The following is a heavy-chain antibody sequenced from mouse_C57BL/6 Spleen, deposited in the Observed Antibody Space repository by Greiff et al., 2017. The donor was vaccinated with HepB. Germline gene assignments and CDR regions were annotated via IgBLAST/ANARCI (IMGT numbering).Heavy chain of an antibody. J-gene: IGHJ1*03. CDR3: TVYYYGSSLYWYFDV. CDR2: IRLKSDNYAT. V-gene: IGHV6-3*01. D-gene: IGHD1-1*01. Sequence: EVKVEESGGGLVQPGGSMKLSCVASGFTFSNYWMNWVRQSPEKGLEWVAQIRLKSDNYATHYAESVKGRFTISRDDSKSSVYLQMNNLRAEDTGIYYCTVYYYGSSLYWYFDVWGTGTTVTVSS. CDR1: GFTFSNYW.